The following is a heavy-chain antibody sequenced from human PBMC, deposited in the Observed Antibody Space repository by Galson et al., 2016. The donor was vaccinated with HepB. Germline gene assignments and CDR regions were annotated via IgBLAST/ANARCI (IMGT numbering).Heavy chain of an antibody. Sequence: SVKVSCKAFGGTFSSYAISWVRQAPGQGLEWMGGIIPIFGTANYAQKFHGRVTITADESTSTAYMELSSLRSEDTAVYYCARDDSGYSNTWDAPFGYWGQGTLVTVSS. V-gene: IGHV1-69*13. D-gene: IGHD6-13*01. CDR3: ARDDSGYSNTWDAPFGY. CDR2: IIPIFGTA. CDR1: GGTFSSYA. J-gene: IGHJ4*02.